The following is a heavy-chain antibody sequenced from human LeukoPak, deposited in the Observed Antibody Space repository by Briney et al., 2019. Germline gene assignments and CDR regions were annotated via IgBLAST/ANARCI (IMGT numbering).Heavy chain of an antibody. V-gene: IGHV1-69*05. CDR2: IIPIFGTA. D-gene: IGHD3-22*01. Sequence: SVKVSCKASGGTFSSYAISWVRQAPGQGLEWMGRIIPIFGTANYAQKFQGRVTITTDESTSTAYMELSSLRSEDTAVYYCARYDSSGYYGFDYWGQGTLVTVSS. J-gene: IGHJ4*02. CDR1: GGTFSSYA. CDR3: ARYDSSGYYGFDY.